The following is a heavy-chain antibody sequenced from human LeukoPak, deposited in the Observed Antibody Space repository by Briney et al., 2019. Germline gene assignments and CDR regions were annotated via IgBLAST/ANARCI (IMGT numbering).Heavy chain of an antibody. D-gene: IGHD1-7*01. CDR2: INPNSGGT. CDR1: GYTFTGYY. Sequence: ASVKVSCKASGYTFTGYYMHWVRQAPGQGLEWMVWINPNSGGTNYAQKFQGRVTMTRDTSISTAYMELSRLRSDDTAVYYCARVRPTNWNYGRNWFDPWGQGTLVTVSS. J-gene: IGHJ5*02. V-gene: IGHV1-2*02. CDR3: ARVRPTNWNYGRNWFDP.